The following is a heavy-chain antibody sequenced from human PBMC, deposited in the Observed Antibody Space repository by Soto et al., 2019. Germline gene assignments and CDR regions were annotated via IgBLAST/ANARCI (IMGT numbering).Heavy chain of an antibody. Sequence: GGSLRLSCAASGFTFSSYSMNWVRQAPGKGLEWVSSISSSSSYIYYADSVKGRFTISRDNAKNSLYLQMNSLRAEDTAVYYCARAGWTLAVTKTWWWGEQTQEYYFDYWGQGTLVTVSS. D-gene: IGHD2-21*01. J-gene: IGHJ4*02. CDR3: ARAGWTLAVTKTWWWGEQTQEYYFDY. V-gene: IGHV3-21*01. CDR2: ISSSSSYI. CDR1: GFTFSSYS.